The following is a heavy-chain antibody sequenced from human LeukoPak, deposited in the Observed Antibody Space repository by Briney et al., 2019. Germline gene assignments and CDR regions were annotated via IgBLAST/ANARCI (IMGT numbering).Heavy chain of an antibody. D-gene: IGHD6-13*01. V-gene: IGHV3-21*01. J-gene: IGHJ4*02. CDR1: GFTFSSYS. CDR2: ISSSSSYI. Sequence: GGSLRLSCAASGFTFSSYSMNWVRQAPGKGLEWVSSISSSSSYIYYADSVKGRFTISRDNAKNSLYLQMNSLRAEDTAVYYCATPGVIAAAGMGGDYWGQGTLVTVSS. CDR3: ATPGVIAAAGMGGDY.